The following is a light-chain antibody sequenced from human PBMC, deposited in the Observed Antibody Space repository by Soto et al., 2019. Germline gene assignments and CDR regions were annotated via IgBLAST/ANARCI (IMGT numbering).Light chain of an antibody. J-gene: IGLJ2*01. Sequence: SYELTQPLSVSVALGQTARITCGGYNVGSKSVHWYQQKPGQAPVLVIYRDNNRPSGIPERFSGSNSGNTATLTISRAQAGDEADYYCQVWDSSTAVFGGGTKLTVL. CDR1: NVGSKS. V-gene: IGLV3-9*01. CDR2: RDN. CDR3: QVWDSSTAV.